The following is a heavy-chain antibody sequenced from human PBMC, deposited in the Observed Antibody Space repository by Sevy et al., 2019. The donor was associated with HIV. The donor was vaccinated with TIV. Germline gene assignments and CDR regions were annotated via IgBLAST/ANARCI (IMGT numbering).Heavy chain of an antibody. CDR1: GFMISTYG. V-gene: IGHV3-7*03. CDR2: IKQDGSEK. D-gene: IGHD1-26*01. Sequence: GGSLRLSCAASGFMISTYGMHWVRQAPGKGLEWVANIKQDGSEKYYVDSVKGRFTISRDNAKDSLYLQMNSLRAEDTAVYYCARAGWELLDAFDIWGQGTMVTVS. J-gene: IGHJ3*02. CDR3: ARAGWELLDAFDI.